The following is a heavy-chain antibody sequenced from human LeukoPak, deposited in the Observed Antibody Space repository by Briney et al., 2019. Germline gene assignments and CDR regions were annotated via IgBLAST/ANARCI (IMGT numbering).Heavy chain of an antibody. J-gene: IGHJ6*03. CDR3: ARSPLVRKLYYYYYYMDV. Sequence: GASVKVSCKASGYTFTGYYMHWVRQAPGQGLEWMGWMNPNSGNTGYAQKFQGRVTITRNTSISTAYMELSSLRSEDTAVYYCARSPLVRKLYYYYYYMDVWGKGTTVTVSS. CDR2: MNPNSGNT. D-gene: IGHD2-2*01. CDR1: GYTFTGYY. V-gene: IGHV1-8*03.